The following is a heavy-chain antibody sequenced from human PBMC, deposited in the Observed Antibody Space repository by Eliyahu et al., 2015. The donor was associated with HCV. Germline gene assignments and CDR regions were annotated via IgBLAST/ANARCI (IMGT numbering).Heavy chain of an antibody. CDR2: IWYDGSNK. Sequence: QVQLVESGGGVVQPGRSLRLSCAASGFTFXSYGMHWVRQAPGKGLEWVAVIWYDGSNKYYADSVKGRFTISRDNSKNTLYLQMNSLRAEDTAVYYCAREGYSSSTYYYYGMDVWGQGTTVTVSS. D-gene: IGHD6-6*01. CDR3: AREGYSSSTYYYYGMDV. V-gene: IGHV3-33*08. J-gene: IGHJ6*02. CDR1: GFTFXSYG.